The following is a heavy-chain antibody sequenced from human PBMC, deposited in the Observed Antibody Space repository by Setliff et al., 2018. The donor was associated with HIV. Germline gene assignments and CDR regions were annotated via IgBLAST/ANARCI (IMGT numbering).Heavy chain of an antibody. Sequence: GGSLRLSCAASGFTFSNYAMSWVRQAPGKGLEWVSAITGSGRTTYYADSVKGRFTISRDNSKNTLSLQMNSLRAEDTAVYYCAKDYAENDYWGQGTLVTVSS. V-gene: IGHV3-23*01. CDR2: ITGSGRTT. D-gene: IGHD4-17*01. J-gene: IGHJ4*02. CDR1: GFTFSNYA. CDR3: AKDYAENDY.